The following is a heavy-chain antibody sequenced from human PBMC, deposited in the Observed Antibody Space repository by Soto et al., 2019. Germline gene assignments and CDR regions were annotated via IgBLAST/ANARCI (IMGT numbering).Heavy chain of an antibody. CDR3: AREGRYFDWLPLFDY. Sequence: SVKVSCKASGRTFSSYAISWVRQAPGQGLEWMGGIIPIFGTANYAQKFQGRVTITADESTSTAYMELSSLRSEDTAVYYCAREGRYFDWLPLFDYWGQGTLVTVSS. CDR1: GRTFSSYA. V-gene: IGHV1-69*13. D-gene: IGHD3-9*01. J-gene: IGHJ4*02. CDR2: IIPIFGTA.